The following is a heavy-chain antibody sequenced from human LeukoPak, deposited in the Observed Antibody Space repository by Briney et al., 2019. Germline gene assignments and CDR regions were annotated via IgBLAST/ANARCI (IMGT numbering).Heavy chain of an antibody. Sequence: GESLKISCKGSGYSFTSCWIGWVRQMPGKGLEWMGIIYPGDSDTRYSPSFQGQVTISADKSISTAYLQWSSLKASDTAVYYCARQEITFGGVIVLFDYWGQGTLVTVSS. CDR1: GYSFTSCW. CDR3: ARQEITFGGVIVLFDY. V-gene: IGHV5-51*01. D-gene: IGHD3-16*02. CDR2: IYPGDSDT. J-gene: IGHJ4*02.